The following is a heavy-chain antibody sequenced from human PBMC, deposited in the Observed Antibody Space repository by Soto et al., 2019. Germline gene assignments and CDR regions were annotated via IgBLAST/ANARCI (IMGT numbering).Heavy chain of an antibody. CDR3: ARGPGIYSTVDFDY. V-gene: IGHV3-30-3*01. D-gene: IGHD4-17*01. Sequence: GGSLRLSCAASGFTFSTYAMHWVRQAPGKGLEWVTVISYDESNKYYADSVKGRFTISRDNSKNTLYLQMNSLRAEDTAVYHCARGPGIYSTVDFDYWGQGTLVTVSS. CDR1: GFTFSTYA. CDR2: ISYDESNK. J-gene: IGHJ4*02.